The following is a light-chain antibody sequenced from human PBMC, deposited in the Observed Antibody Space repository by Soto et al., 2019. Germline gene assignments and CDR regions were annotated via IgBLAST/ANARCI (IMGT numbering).Light chain of an antibody. CDR1: SSDVGGYNY. CDR3: SSYTSSSTHDV. CDR2: DVS. Sequence: QSVLTQPASVSGSPGQSITISCTGTSSDVGGYNYVSWYQQHPGKAPKLMIYDVSNRPSGVSNRFSGSKSGNTASLTISGLQAEDEADDYCSSYTSSSTHDVFGTGTKVTVL. V-gene: IGLV2-14*01. J-gene: IGLJ1*01.